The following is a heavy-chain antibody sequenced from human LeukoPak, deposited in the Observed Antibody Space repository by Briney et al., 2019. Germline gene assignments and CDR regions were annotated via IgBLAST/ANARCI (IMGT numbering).Heavy chain of an antibody. CDR3: ARMGSSWYVGHNWFDP. CDR1: GGSISSYY. D-gene: IGHD6-13*01. Sequence: SETLSLTCIVSGGSISSYYWGWIRQPPGKGLEWIGYIYYSGSTNYNPSLKSRVTISVDTSKNQFSLKLSSVTAADTAVYYCARMGSSWYVGHNWFDPWGQGTLVTVSS. CDR2: IYYSGST. V-gene: IGHV4-59*12. J-gene: IGHJ5*02.